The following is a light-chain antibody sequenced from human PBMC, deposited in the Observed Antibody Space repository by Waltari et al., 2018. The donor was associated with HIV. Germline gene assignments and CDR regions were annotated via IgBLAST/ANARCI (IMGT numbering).Light chain of an antibody. Sequence: SALTQPASVYRFPGQSITISCTGADSDCGFYNFVSWYQPHPGKVPIVKLYAVDSRASGVSARFSGPKSGNTASLTISGLQTEDEADYYCASYTANHTVMFGGGTKVTVL. V-gene: IGLV2-14*01. CDR2: AVD. J-gene: IGLJ3*02. CDR1: DSDCGFYNF. CDR3: ASYTANHTVM.